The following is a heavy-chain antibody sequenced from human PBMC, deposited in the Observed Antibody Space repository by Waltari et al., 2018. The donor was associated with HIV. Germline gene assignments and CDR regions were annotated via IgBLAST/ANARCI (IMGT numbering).Heavy chain of an antibody. CDR1: GGSIRTGSYY. V-gene: IGHV4-61*02. CDR3: ARGRFEGYILYYYYGMDV. CDR2: IYSSGNT. J-gene: IGHJ6*02. Sequence: QVQLQESGPGLVKPSQTLSLTCTVPGGSIRTGSYYWNWLRQPAGKGLEWIGRIYSSGNTNYNPSLKSRVTISVDTSKNQFSLKLSSVTAADTAVYYCARGRFEGYILYYYYGMDVWGQGTTVSVSS. D-gene: IGHD5-12*01.